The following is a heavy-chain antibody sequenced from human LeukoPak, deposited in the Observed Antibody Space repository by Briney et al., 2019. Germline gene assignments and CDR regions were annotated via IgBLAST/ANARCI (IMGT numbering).Heavy chain of an antibody. D-gene: IGHD3-22*01. CDR3: AKDLLRDSSGYYSEYFQH. V-gene: IGHV3-9*01. CDR1: GFTFDDYA. CDR2: INWNSGSI. J-gene: IGHJ1*01. Sequence: PGGSLRLSCAASGFTFDDYAMHWVRQAPGKGLEWVSGINWNSGSIGYADSVKGRFTIPRDNSKNTLYLQMNSLRAEDTAVYYCAKDLLRDSSGYYSEYFQHWGQGTLVTVSS.